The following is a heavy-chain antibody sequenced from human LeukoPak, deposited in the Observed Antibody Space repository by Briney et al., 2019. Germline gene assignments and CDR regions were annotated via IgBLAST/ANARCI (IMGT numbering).Heavy chain of an antibody. J-gene: IGHJ4*02. V-gene: IGHV4-59*01. D-gene: IGHD3-10*01. CDR3: ARVSKPYGSGSYPAYYFDY. CDR1: GGSISSYY. Sequence: TSETLSLTCTVSGGSISSYYWSWIRQPPGKGLEWIGYIYYSGSTNYNPSLKSRVTISVDTSKNQFSLKLSSVTAADTAVYYCARVSKPYGSGSYPAYYFDYWGQGTLVTVSS. CDR2: IYYSGST.